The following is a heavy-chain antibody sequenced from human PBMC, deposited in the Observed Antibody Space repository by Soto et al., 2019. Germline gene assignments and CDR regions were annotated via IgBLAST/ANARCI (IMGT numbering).Heavy chain of an antibody. CDR1: GGSISSSSYY. D-gene: IGHD6-19*01. CDR3: ARHDRQWLAQTYYFDY. V-gene: IGHV4-39*01. CDR2: IYYSGST. J-gene: IGHJ4*02. Sequence: QLQLQESGPGLVKPSETLSLTCTVSGGSISSSSYYWGWIRQPPGKGLEWIGSIYYSGSTNYNPSLKSRVTISVDTSKNQFSLKLSSVTAADTAVYYCARHDRQWLAQTYYFDYWGQGTLVTVSS.